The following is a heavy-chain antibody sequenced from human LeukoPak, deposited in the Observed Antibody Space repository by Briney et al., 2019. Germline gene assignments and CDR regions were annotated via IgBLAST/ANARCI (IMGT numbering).Heavy chain of an antibody. V-gene: IGHV4-61*02. D-gene: IGHD3-16*02. CDR3: ARERYYDYVWGSYRLAYYYYYYMDV. CDR2: IYTSGST. CDR1: GGSISSGSYY. J-gene: IGHJ6*03. Sequence: SQTLSLTCTVSGGSISSGSYYWSWIRQPAGKGLEWIGRIYTSGSTNYNPSLKSRVTISVDTSKNQFSLKLSSVTAADTAVYYCARERYYDYVWGSYRLAYYYYYYMDVWGKGTTVTISS.